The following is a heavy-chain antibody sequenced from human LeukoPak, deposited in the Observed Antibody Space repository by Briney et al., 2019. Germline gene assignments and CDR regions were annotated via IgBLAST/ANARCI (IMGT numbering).Heavy chain of an antibody. D-gene: IGHD3-10*01. CDR1: GFIFNTYA. J-gene: IGHJ4*02. CDR2: ICGSGGCT. CDR3: ARGDGGY. V-gene: IGHV3-23*01. Sequence: GGSLRLSCEASGFIFNTYAIYWVRQAPGKGLEWVSGICGSGGCTYYADSVKGRFTISRDNSKNTVYLQMNSLTAADTAVYYCARGDGGYWGQGTLVTVSS.